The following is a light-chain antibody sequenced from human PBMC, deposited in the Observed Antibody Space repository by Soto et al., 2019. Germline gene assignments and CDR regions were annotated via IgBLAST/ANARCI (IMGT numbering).Light chain of an antibody. CDR2: AAS. CDR1: QSTSSY. CDR3: QQSYSTPRT. Sequence: DIQMTQSPSSLSASVGDRVTITCRASQSTSSYLNWYQQKPGKAPKLLIYAASSLQSGVPSRFSGSGSGTDFTLTISSLQPEDFATYYCQQSYSTPRTFGQETKVEIK. V-gene: IGKV1-39*01. J-gene: IGKJ1*01.